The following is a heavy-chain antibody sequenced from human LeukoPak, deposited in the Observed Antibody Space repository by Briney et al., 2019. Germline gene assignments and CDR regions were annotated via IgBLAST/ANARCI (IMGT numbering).Heavy chain of an antibody. J-gene: IGHJ6*04. CDR3: AELGITMIGGV. D-gene: IGHD3-10*02. CDR2: ISNSGTII. CDR1: GFTFSDYY. Sequence: GGSLRLSCAASGFTFSDYYMNWIRQAPGKGLEWVSYISNSGTIINYADFVKGRLTISRDNAKNSLYLQMNSLRAEDTAVYYCAELGITMIGGVWGKGTTVTISS. V-gene: IGHV3-11*04.